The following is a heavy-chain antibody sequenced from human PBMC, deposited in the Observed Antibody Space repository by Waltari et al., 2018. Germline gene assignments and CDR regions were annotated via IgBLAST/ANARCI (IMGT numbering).Heavy chain of an antibody. CDR2: MNPNSGNT. J-gene: IGHJ5*02. CDR3: ARGSRYSYSSSSNWFDP. Sequence: QVQLVQSGAEVKKPGASVKVSCKASGYTFTSYDINWVRQATGQGLEWMGWMNPNSGNTGYAQKFQGRVTMTRNTSISTAYMELSSLRSEDTAVYYCARGSRYSYSSSSNWFDPWGQGTLVTVSS. D-gene: IGHD6-6*01. CDR1: GYTFTSYD. V-gene: IGHV1-8*01.